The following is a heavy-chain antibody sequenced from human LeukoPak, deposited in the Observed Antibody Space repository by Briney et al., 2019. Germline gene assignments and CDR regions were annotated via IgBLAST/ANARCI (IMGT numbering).Heavy chain of an antibody. J-gene: IGHJ4*02. CDR1: GGSISSYY. CDR2: VSYSGNA. Sequence: SETLSLTCTVFGGSISSYYWSWIRLPPGKGLEWIGYVSYSGNANYNPSLRSRVTISVDTSKNQFSLKLSSVTAADTAVYYCARQGGSSFDYWGQGTLVTVSS. D-gene: IGHD1-26*01. V-gene: IGHV4-59*08. CDR3: ARQGGSSFDY.